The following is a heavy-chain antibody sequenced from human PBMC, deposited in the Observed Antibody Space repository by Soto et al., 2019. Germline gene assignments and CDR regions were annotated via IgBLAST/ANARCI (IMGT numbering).Heavy chain of an antibody. J-gene: IGHJ6*03. CDR3: ARGWFGPDV. CDR1: EFTFSGRS. Sequence: EVQLVESGGGLVQPGGSLRLSCAASEFTFSGRSVHWVRQATGKGLVWVSGIDKVGTDSTYADSVKGRFTSSRDNAKNTVYLHMHSLRVEDTAVYYCARGWFGPDVWGKGTTVTVSS. V-gene: IGHV3-74*01. CDR2: IDKVGTDS. D-gene: IGHD3-10*01.